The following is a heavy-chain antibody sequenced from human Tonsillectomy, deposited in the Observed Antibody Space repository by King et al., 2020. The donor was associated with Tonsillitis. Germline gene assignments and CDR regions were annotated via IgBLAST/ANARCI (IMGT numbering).Heavy chain of an antibody. J-gene: IGHJ1*01. CDR3: ARDEGGD. Sequence: VQLVESGGGVVQPGRSLRLSCAASGITFSSYGMHWVRQAPGEGRGWVAVILYDGSNKYYADSVKGRFTISRDNSKNTLYLQMNSLRAEDTAVYYCARDEGGDWGQGSLVTVSS. CDR2: ILYDGSNK. V-gene: IGHV3-33*08. D-gene: IGHD3-16*01. CDR1: GITFSSYG.